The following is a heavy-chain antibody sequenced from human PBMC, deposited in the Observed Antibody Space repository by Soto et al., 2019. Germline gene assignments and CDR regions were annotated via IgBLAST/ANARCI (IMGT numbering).Heavy chain of an antibody. J-gene: IGHJ6*03. CDR2: MNTNSGNT. V-gene: IGHV1-8*01. CDR1: GYTFNSYD. D-gene: IGHD3-3*01. CDR3: AREDGVFSVALGVASYYYYYYYMDV. Sequence: ASVKVSCKASGYTFNSYDINWVRQATGQGLEWMGWMNTNSGNTGYAQKFQGRVTMTRNPSISTAYMELSILRSEDTAVFYRAREDGVFSVALGVASYYYYYYYMDVWGKGTTVTVSS.